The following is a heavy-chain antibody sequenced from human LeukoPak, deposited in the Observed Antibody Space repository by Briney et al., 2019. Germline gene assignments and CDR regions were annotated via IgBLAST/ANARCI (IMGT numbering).Heavy chain of an antibody. CDR1: GFTFSSYG. CDR3: ATWYNYDTAYFDY. CDR2: IRYDGSNK. Sequence: GGSLRLSCAASGFTFSSYGMHWVRQAPGKGLEWVAFIRYDGSNKYYADSVKGRFTISRDNSKNTLYLQMNSLRAEDTALYYCATWYNYDTAYFDYWGQGTQVTVSS. D-gene: IGHD3-22*01. V-gene: IGHV3-30*02. J-gene: IGHJ4*02.